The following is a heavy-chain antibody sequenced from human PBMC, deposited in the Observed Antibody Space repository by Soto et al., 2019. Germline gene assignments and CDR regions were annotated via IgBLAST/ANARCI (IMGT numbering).Heavy chain of an antibody. CDR1: GGTFSSYT. CDR3: ARAIDCSSTSCPRGWFDP. CDR2: IIPILGIA. D-gene: IGHD2-2*01. Sequence: SVKVSCKASGGTFSSYTISWVRQAPGQGLEWMGRIIPILGIANYAQKFQGRVTITADKSTSTAYMELSSLRSEDTAVYYCARAIDCSSTSCPRGWFDPWGQGTLVTVSS. J-gene: IGHJ5*02. V-gene: IGHV1-69*02.